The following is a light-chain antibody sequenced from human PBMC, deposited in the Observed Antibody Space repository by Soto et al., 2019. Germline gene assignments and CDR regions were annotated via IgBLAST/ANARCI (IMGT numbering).Light chain of an antibody. CDR3: QQYNNWPLT. V-gene: IGKV3-15*01. Sequence: DIVMTQSPATLSVSPGERATLSCRASQSVSSSLAWYQQKSGQAPRLLIYGASTRATGVPARFSGSGSRTEFTLTISSPQSEDFAVYYCQQYNNWPLTFGGGNKVDIK. CDR1: QSVSSS. CDR2: GAS. J-gene: IGKJ4*01.